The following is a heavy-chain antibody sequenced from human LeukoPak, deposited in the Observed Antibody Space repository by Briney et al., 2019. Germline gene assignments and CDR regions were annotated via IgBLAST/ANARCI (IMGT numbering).Heavy chain of an antibody. V-gene: IGHV1-8*01. Sequence: ASVKVSCKASGYTFTSYDINWVRQATGQGLEWMGWMNPNSGNTGYAQKFQGRVTMTRNTSISTAYMELSSLRSEDTAVYYCARATTHYYDSSGPTCDYWGQGTRVTVSS. D-gene: IGHD3-22*01. J-gene: IGHJ4*02. CDR3: ARATTHYYDSSGPTCDY. CDR2: MNPNSGNT. CDR1: GYTFTSYD.